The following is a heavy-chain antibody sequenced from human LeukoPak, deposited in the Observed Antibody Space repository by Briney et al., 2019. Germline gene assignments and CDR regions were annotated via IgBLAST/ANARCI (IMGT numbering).Heavy chain of an antibody. V-gene: IGHV4-39*01. Sequence: SETLSLSCTVSGGSISSSSYYWGWIRQPPGKGLEWIGSIYYSGSTYYNPSLKSRVTISVDTSKNQFSLKLSSVTAADTAVYYCARRTVTVTNFDYWGPGTLVTVSS. CDR3: ARRTVTVTNFDY. D-gene: IGHD4-17*01. J-gene: IGHJ4*02. CDR2: IYYSGST. CDR1: GGSISSSSYY.